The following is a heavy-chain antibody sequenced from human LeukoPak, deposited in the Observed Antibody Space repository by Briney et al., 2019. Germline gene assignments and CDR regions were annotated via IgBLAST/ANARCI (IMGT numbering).Heavy chain of an antibody. V-gene: IGHV7-4-1*02. J-gene: IGHJ4*02. D-gene: IGHD6-19*01. CDR1: GYTFTSYA. Sequence: VVSVKVSCKASGYTFTSYAMNWVRQAPGQGREWMGWINTNTGNPTYAQGFTGRVVFSLDTSVSTAYLQISSLKAEDTAVYYCAREYSSGWYWFDYWAREPWSPSP. CDR2: INTNTGNP. CDR3: AREYSSGWYWFDY.